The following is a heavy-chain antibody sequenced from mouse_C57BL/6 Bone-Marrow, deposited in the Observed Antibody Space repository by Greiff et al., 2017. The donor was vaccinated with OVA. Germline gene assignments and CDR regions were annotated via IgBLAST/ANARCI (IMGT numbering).Heavy chain of an antibody. Sequence: EVHLVESGGDLVKPGGSLTLSCAASGFTFSSYGMSWVRQTPDKRLEWVATISSGGSYTYYPDSVKGRFTISRDNAKNTLYLQMSSLKSEDTAMYYCARHGDYGSFLDYWGQGTTLTVSS. D-gene: IGHD1-1*01. CDR3: ARHGDYGSFLDY. V-gene: IGHV5-6*01. CDR1: GFTFSSYG. J-gene: IGHJ2*01. CDR2: ISSGGSYT.